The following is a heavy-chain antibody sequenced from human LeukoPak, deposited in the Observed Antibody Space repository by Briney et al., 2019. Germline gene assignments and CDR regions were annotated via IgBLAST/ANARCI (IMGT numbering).Heavy chain of an antibody. J-gene: IGHJ3*02. CDR2: ISGSGGST. CDR1: GFTFSSYA. CDR3: AKVREYCSSTSCYLDAFDI. D-gene: IGHD2-2*01. Sequence: LTGGSLRLSCAASGFTFSSYAMSWVRQAPGKGLEWVSAISGSGGSTYYADSVKGRFTISRDNSMNTLYLQMNSLRAEDTAVYYCAKVREYCSSTSCYLDAFDIWGQGTMVTVSS. V-gene: IGHV3-23*01.